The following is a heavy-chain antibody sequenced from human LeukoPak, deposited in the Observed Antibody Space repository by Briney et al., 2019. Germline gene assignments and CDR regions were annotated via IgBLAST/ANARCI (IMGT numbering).Heavy chain of an antibody. Sequence: PSQTLSLTCTVSGGPISSGGYYWSWIRQHPGKGLEWIGYIYYSGSTYYNPSLKSRVTISVDTSKNQFSLKLSSVTAADTAVYYCARDVYSGYDSDAFDIWGQGTMVTVSS. D-gene: IGHD5-12*01. V-gene: IGHV4-31*03. CDR1: GGPISSGGYY. CDR3: ARDVYSGYDSDAFDI. J-gene: IGHJ3*02. CDR2: IYYSGST.